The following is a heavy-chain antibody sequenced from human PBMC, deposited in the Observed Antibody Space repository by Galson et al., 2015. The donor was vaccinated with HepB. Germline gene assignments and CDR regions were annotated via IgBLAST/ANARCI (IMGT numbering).Heavy chain of an antibody. V-gene: IGHV1-69*06. Sequence: SVKVSCKASGDTLTNFAFNWVRQAPGQGLEWMGVVLPVYGTSNSAQQFQGRVTFTADTSTSTAYMELTGLTSEDTAVYFCAGQDRAYSFGKTDYWGQGTLVTVSS. CDR3: AGQDRAYSFGKTDY. CDR1: GDTLTNFA. D-gene: IGHD5-18*01. CDR2: VLPVYGTS. J-gene: IGHJ4*02.